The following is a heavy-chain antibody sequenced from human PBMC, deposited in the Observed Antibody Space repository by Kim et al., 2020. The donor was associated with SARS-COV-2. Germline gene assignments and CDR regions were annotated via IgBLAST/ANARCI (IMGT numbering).Heavy chain of an antibody. CDR2: INHSGRT. CDR3: ARRLYNTSGSGSHYCDL. CDR1: GGSFSGFY. V-gene: IGHV4-34*01. J-gene: IGHJ4*02. Sequence: SETLSLTCAVYGGSFSGFYWSWIRQPPGRGLEWIGEINHSGRTNYNPSLKSRVTISVDTSKNQFSLKQTSVTAADTAVYYCARRLYNTSGSGSHYCDLWGQGTLVTVSS. D-gene: IGHD3-10*01.